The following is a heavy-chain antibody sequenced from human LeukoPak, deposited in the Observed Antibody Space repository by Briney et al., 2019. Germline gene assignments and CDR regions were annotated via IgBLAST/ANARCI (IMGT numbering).Heavy chain of an antibody. D-gene: IGHD3-22*01. V-gene: IGHV3-30*02. CDR1: GFTLSSYE. J-gene: IGHJ4*02. Sequence: GGSLRLSCAASGFTLSSYEMNWVRQAPGKGLEWVAFIRYDGSNKYYADSVKGRFTISRDNSKNTLYLQMNSLRAEDTAVYYCAKNMITMIVAQFDYWGQGTLVTVSS. CDR2: IRYDGSNK. CDR3: AKNMITMIVAQFDY.